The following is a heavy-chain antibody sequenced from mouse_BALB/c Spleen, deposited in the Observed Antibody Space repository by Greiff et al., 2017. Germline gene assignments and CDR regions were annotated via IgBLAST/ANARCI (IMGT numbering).Heavy chain of an antibody. Sequence: VQLVESGPDLVAPSQSLSITCTVSGFSLTSYGVHWVRQPPGKGLEWLVVIWSDGSTTYNSALKSRLSISKDNSKSQVFLKMNSLQTDDTAMYYCARHEGYGNYEAWFANWGQGTLVTVSA. J-gene: IGHJ3*01. CDR2: IWSDGST. CDR1: GFSLTSYG. D-gene: IGHD2-10*02. CDR3: ARHEGYGNYEAWFAN. V-gene: IGHV2-6-2*01.